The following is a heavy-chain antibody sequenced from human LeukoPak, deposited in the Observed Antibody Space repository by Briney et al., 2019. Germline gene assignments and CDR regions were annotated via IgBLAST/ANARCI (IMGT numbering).Heavy chain of an antibody. D-gene: IGHD4-17*01. CDR2: IKQDGGEK. Sequence: HSGGSLRLSCAASEFTFSSYWMSWARQAPGKGLEWVTNIKQDGGEKYYLDSVKGRFTVSRDNAKNSLYLQMNSLRAEDTAVYYCARVGARQILEYWGQGTLVTVSS. CDR3: ARVGARQILEY. V-gene: IGHV3-7*01. J-gene: IGHJ4*02. CDR1: EFTFSSYW.